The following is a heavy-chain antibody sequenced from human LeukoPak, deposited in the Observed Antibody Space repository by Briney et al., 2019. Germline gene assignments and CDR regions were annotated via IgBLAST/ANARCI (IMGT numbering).Heavy chain of an antibody. J-gene: IGHJ5*02. Sequence: SETLSLTCSVSGDSISSSSYYWGWIRQPPGKGLEWIGNIYYSGSIYYSPSLKSRVTISVDTSKNQFSLKLTSVTAADTAVYYCARDPDYGDYGLDPWGQGILVTVSS. CDR3: ARDPDYGDYGLDP. CDR2: IYYSGSI. V-gene: IGHV4-39*07. D-gene: IGHD4-17*01. CDR1: GDSISSSSYY.